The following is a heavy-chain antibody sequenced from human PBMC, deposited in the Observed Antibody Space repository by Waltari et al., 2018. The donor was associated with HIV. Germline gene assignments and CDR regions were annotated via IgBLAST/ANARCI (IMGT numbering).Heavy chain of an antibody. J-gene: IGHJ6*02. CDR1: GFTFSSYG. V-gene: IGHV3-30*18. D-gene: IGHD2-15*01. CDR3: AKSGGYCSGGSCYPLYYFGMDV. CDR2: ISYDGSNK. Sequence: QVQLVESGGGVVQPGRSLRLSCAASGFTFSSYGMHWVRQAPGKGLEWVAVISYDGSNKYYADSVKGRLTISRDNSKNTLYLQMNSLRAEDTAVYYCAKSGGYCSGGSCYPLYYFGMDVWGQGTTVTVSS.